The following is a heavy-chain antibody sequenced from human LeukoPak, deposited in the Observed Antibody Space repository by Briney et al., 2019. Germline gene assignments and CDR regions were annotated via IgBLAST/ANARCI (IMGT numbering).Heavy chain of an antibody. V-gene: IGHV3-48*01. CDR2: ISSSSSTI. CDR1: GFTFSSYS. J-gene: IGHJ4*02. D-gene: IGHD1-14*01. Sequence: PGGSLRLSCAASGFTFSSYSMNWLRQAPGKGLEWVSYISSSSSTIYYADSVKGRFTISRDNAKNSLYLQMNSLRAEDTAVYCGARETGSTLGPDYSGPGTMVTVSS. CDR3: ARETGSTLGPDY.